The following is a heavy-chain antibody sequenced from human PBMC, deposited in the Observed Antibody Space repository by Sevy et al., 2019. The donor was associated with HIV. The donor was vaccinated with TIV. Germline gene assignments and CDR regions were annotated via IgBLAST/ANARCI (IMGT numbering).Heavy chain of an antibody. V-gene: IGHV4-39*01. CDR3: AGPILTYNNGWSYYDY. CDR1: GASISSSGYY. J-gene: IGHJ4*02. D-gene: IGHD6-19*01. CDR2: INYSGIR. Sequence: SETLSLTCTVSGASISSSGYYWGWIRQPPGKGLVWIASINYSGIRFYNPSLKSRITISADTSKNQFSLDLNSVTAADTAIYYCAGPILTYNNGWSYYDYWGQGTVVTVSS.